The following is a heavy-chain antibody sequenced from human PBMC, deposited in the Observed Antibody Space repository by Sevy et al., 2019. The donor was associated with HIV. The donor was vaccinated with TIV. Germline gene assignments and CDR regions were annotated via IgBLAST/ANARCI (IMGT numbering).Heavy chain of an antibody. CDR2: ISGSGDTT. V-gene: IGHV3-23*01. CDR3: ARDLGTTATPYYYGMDV. D-gene: IGHD4-17*01. Sequence: GGSLRLSCAASGFNFINYGMSWVRQAPGKGLEWVSVISGSGDTTNYADSVKCRFVISRDNSKNTMYLQMNSLRAEDTAVYYCARDLGTTATPYYYGMDVWGQGTTVTVSS. CDR1: GFNFINYG. J-gene: IGHJ6*02.